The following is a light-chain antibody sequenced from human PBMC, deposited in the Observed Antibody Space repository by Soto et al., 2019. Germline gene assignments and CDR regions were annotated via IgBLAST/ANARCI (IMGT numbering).Light chain of an antibody. CDR2: AAS. V-gene: IGKV1-39*01. J-gene: IGKJ1*01. CDR3: QQSYSSRWT. CDR1: QSISTY. Sequence: DIQMTQSPSSLSASVGDRVTITCRASQSISTYVNWYQQKAGKAPKILIYAASSLRSGVPSRFSGSGSGTEFTLTISSLQPEDFETYYCQQSYSSRWTFGRGTKVDIX.